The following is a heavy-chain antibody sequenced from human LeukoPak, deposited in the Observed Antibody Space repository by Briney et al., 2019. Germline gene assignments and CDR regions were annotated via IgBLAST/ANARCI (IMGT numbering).Heavy chain of an antibody. J-gene: IGHJ5*02. D-gene: IGHD3-10*01. Sequence: PSETLSLTCAVSGGSISSSYWWSWVRQPPGKGLEWIGEVYHSVSTNYYPSLKSRVTISIEKSKNQFSLKLSSVTAADTAVYYCARDYYGSGSYYNVRWFDPWGQGTLVTVSS. CDR2: VYHSVST. V-gene: IGHV4-4*02. CDR1: GGSISSSYW. CDR3: ARDYYGSGSYYNVRWFDP.